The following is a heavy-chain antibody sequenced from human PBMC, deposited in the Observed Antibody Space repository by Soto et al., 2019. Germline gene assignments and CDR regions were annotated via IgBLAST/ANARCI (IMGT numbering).Heavy chain of an antibody. CDR2: ISGSGGST. V-gene: IGHV3-23*01. CDR1: GFTFSSYA. CDR3: AKDRDKMYNWNDLGPAEFDY. D-gene: IGHD1-1*01. Sequence: GGSLRLSCAASGFTFSSYAMSWVRQAPGKGLEWVSAISGSGGSTYYADSVKGRFTISRDNSKNTLYLQMNSLRAEDTAVYYCAKDRDKMYNWNDLGPAEFDYWGQGTLVTVSS. J-gene: IGHJ4*02.